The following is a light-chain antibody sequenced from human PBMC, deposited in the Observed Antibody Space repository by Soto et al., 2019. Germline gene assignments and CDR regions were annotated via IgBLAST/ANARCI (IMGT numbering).Light chain of an antibody. CDR3: QQTSSAPFT. CDR1: QSVSNNY. V-gene: IGKV3-20*01. J-gene: IGKJ3*01. Sequence: EFVLTQSNGTLSLSPGERSTLSCMASQSVSNNYLAWYQQKPGQAPRLLIYGASSRATGTPDRFSGGGSRTDFTLTITCLQPEDFATYYCQQTSSAPFTFCPVTKVDV. CDR2: GAS.